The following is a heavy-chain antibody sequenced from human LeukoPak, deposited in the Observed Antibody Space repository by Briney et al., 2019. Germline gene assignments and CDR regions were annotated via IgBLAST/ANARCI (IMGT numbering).Heavy chain of an antibody. CDR2: IYYRGST. Sequence: SETLSLTCTVPGGSISSHFWSWIRQPPGKGLGWIGYIYYRGSTNNNPSLKSRLTISVATSKTPFSLKLSSGTAADTAVYYCARAYYDFWSGYGNYYYYVDVWGKGTTVTVSS. V-gene: IGHV4-59*11. J-gene: IGHJ6*03. CDR3: ARAYYDFWSGYGNYYYYVDV. D-gene: IGHD3-3*01. CDR1: GGSISSHF.